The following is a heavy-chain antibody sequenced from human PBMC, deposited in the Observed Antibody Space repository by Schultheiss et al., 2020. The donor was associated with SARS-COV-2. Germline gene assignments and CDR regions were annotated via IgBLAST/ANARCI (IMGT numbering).Heavy chain of an antibody. Sequence: SETLSLTCAVYGGSFSGYYWIWIRQPPGKGLEWIGEINHSGSTNYNPSLKSRVTISVDTSKNQLSLKLSSVTAADTAVYYCARGSSKSASGAWGQGTLVTVS. CDR3: ARGSSKSASGA. J-gene: IGHJ5*02. CDR2: INHSGST. D-gene: IGHD5/OR15-5a*01. V-gene: IGHV4-34*01. CDR1: GGSFSGYY.